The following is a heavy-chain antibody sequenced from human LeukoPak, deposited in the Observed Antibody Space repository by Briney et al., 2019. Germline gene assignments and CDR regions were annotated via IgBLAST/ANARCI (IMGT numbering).Heavy chain of an antibody. J-gene: IGHJ4*02. D-gene: IGHD6-19*01. Sequence: SETLSLTCTVSGGSISSYYWSWIRQPPGKGLEWIGYIYYSGSTNYNPSLKSRVTISVDTSKNQFSLKLSSVAAADTAVYYCARVGAVAGIDYWGQGTLVTVSS. CDR1: GGSISSYY. V-gene: IGHV4-59*01. CDR2: IYYSGST. CDR3: ARVGAVAGIDY.